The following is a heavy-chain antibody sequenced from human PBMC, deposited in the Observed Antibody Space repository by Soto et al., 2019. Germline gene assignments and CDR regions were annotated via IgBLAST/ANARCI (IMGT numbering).Heavy chain of an antibody. J-gene: IGHJ4*02. D-gene: IGHD2-15*01. V-gene: IGHV3-33*01. CDR2: IWYDGSNK. Sequence: QVQLVESGGGVVQPGRSLRLSCAASGFTFSSYGMHWVRQAPGKGLEWVAVIWYDGSNKYYADSVKGRFTISRDNSKNTLYLQMNSLRAEDTAVYYCARGGGRLLEEGFDYWGQGTLVTVSS. CDR1: GFTFSSYG. CDR3: ARGGGRLLEEGFDY.